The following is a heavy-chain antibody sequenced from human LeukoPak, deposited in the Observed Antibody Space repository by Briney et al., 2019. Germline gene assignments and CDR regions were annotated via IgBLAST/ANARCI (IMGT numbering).Heavy chain of an antibody. CDR2: IGRSGSDI. J-gene: IGHJ4*02. V-gene: IGHV3-11*04. CDR3: ARDGMATIPHFDC. CDR1: GFTLSDHY. D-gene: IGHD5-24*01. Sequence: GGSLRLSCVASGFTLSDHYMSWIRQAPGKGLEWVSYIGRSGSDINYADSVKGRFTISRDNAKNSLYLQMNSLRAEDTAVYYCARDGMATIPHFDCWGQGTLVTVSS.